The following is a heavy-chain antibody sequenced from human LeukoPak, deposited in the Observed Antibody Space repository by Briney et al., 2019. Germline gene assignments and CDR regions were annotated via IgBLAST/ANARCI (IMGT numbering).Heavy chain of an antibody. CDR3: ARDRDSSGLRDFDL. J-gene: IGHJ2*01. CDR2: IYYSGNT. CDR1: GGSISSYY. Sequence: SETLSPTCTVSGGSISSYYWSWIRQPPGKGLEWIGYIYYSGNTNYNPSLKSRVSISIDTSKNQFSLQLSSVTAADTAVYYCARDRDSSGLRDFDLWGRGTLVTVSA. V-gene: IGHV4-59*01. D-gene: IGHD3-22*01.